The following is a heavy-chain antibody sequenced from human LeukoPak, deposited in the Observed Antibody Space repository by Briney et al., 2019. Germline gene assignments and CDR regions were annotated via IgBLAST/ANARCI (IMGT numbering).Heavy chain of an antibody. V-gene: IGHV1-2*02. CDR1: GYTFTGYY. Sequence: ASVTVSCKASGYTFTGYYMHWVRQAPGQGLEWMGWINPNSGGTNYAQKFQGRVTMTRDTSISTAYMELSRLRSDDTAVYYCARGPYYDFWSGYYASYYYYGMDVWGQGTTVTVSS. J-gene: IGHJ6*02. D-gene: IGHD3-3*01. CDR2: INPNSGGT. CDR3: ARGPYYDFWSGYYASYYYYGMDV.